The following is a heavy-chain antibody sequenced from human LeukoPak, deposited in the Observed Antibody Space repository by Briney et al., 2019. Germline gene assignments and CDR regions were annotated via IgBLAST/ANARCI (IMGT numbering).Heavy chain of an antibody. CDR1: GGSISSYY. D-gene: IGHD6-19*01. CDR2: IYYSGST. J-gene: IGHJ4*02. V-gene: IGHV4-59*01. Sequence: SETLSLTCTVSGGSISSYYWSGIRQPPGKGLEWIGHIYYSGSTNYNPSLKSRVTISVDTSKNQFSLKLNSVTAADTAVYYCARVPPRSSGWYFFDYWGQGTLVTVSS. CDR3: ARVPPRSSGWYFFDY.